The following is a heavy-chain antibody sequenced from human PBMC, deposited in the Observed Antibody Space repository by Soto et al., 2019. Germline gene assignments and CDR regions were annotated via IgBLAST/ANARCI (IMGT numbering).Heavy chain of an antibody. D-gene: IGHD6-6*01. J-gene: IGHJ6*02. CDR1: GDSVSSNSSA. Sequence: PSQTLSLTFASSGDSVSSNSSAWNCISQSPSRGLEWLGRTYYRSKWYNDYAVSVKSRITINPDTSKNQFSLQLNSVTPEDTAVYYCARDALEYSSSSWDYYYGMDVWGQGTTVTVSS. V-gene: IGHV6-1*01. CDR3: ARDALEYSSSSWDYYYGMDV. CDR2: TYYRSKWYN.